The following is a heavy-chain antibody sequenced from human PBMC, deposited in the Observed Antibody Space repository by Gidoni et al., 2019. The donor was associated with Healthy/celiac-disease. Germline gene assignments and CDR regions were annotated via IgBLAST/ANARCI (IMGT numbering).Heavy chain of an antibody. V-gene: IGHV3-30*18. CDR1: GFTFSSYG. J-gene: IGHJ6*02. CDR2: ISYDGSNK. CDR3: AKHKAAAASCMDV. Sequence: QVQLVESGGGVVQPGRSLRLSCAASGFTFSSYGMHWVRQAPGKGLEWVAVISYDGSNKYYADSVKGRFTISRDNSKNTLYLQMNSLRAEDTAVYYCAKHKAAAASCMDVWGQGTTVTVSS. D-gene: IGHD6-13*01.